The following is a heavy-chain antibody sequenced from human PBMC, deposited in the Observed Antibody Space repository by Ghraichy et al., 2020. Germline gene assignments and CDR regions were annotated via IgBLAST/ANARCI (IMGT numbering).Heavy chain of an antibody. CDR1: GFTFSSYS. CDR3: ARDQGDSSGWYGDDAFDI. CDR2: ISSSSSYI. Sequence: RGSLRLSCAASGFTFSSYSMNWVRQAPGKGLEWVSSISSSSSYIYYADSVKGRFTISRDNAKNSLYLQMNSLRAEDTAVYYCARDQGDSSGWYGDDAFDIWGQGTMVTVSS. J-gene: IGHJ3*02. V-gene: IGHV3-21*01. D-gene: IGHD6-19*01.